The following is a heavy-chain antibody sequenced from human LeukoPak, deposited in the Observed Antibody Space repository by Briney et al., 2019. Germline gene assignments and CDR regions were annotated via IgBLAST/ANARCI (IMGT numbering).Heavy chain of an antibody. CDR1: GGTFSSYA. V-gene: IGHV1-69*05. CDR2: IIPIFGTA. D-gene: IGHD5-12*01. J-gene: IGHJ6*03. Sequence: ASVKVSCKASGGTFSSYAISWVRQAPGQGLEWMGGIIPIFGTANYAQKFQGRVTITTDESTSTAYMELSSLRSEDTAVYYCASNSGYEAGHYYYYMDVWGKGTTVTVSS. CDR3: ASNSGYEAGHYYYYMDV.